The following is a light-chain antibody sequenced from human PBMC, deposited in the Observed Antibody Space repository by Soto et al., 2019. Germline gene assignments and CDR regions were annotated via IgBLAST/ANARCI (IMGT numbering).Light chain of an antibody. CDR2: EGS. Sequence: QSVLTQPASVSGSPWQSITLSCTGTSSVVGSYNLVSWYQQHPGKAPKLMIYEGSKRPSGVSNRFSGSKSGNTASLTISGLQAEDEADYYCCSYAGSSSYVFGTGTKVTVL. CDR3: CSYAGSSSYV. V-gene: IGLV2-23*01. J-gene: IGLJ1*01. CDR1: SSVVGSYNL.